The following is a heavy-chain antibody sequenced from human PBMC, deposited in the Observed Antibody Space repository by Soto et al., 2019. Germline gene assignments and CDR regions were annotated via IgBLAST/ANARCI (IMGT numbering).Heavy chain of an antibody. CDR1: GFTFSSYG. J-gene: IGHJ4*02. CDR2: ISYDGSNK. Sequence: PGGSLRLSCAASGFTFSSYGMHWVRQAPGKGLEWVAVISYDGSNKYYADSVKGRFTISRDNSKNTLYLQMNSLRAEDTAVYYCAKDSGLQLALYYFDYWGQGPLVTVSS. CDR3: AKDSGLQLALYYFDY. D-gene: IGHD6-13*01. V-gene: IGHV3-30*18.